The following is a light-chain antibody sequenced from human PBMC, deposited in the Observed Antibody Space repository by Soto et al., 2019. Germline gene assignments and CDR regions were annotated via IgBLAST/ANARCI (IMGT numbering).Light chain of an antibody. CDR2: DVS. Sequence: QSVLTQPASVSGSPGQSITISCTGTNSDVGSYKLVSWYQQHPGKVPKLIIYDVSKRPSGISDRFSGSKSGNTASLTISGLQAEDEADYYCCSHEGGVVFGGGTKLTVL. CDR1: NSDVGSYKL. CDR3: CSHEGGVV. J-gene: IGLJ2*01. V-gene: IGLV2-23*02.